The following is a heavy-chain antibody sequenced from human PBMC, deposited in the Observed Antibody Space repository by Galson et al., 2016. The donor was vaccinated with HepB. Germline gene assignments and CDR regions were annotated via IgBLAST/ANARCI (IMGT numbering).Heavy chain of an antibody. J-gene: IGHJ6*04. CDR2: LSPTDGST. D-gene: IGHD3-3*01. CDR3: ARDRTYYDFWSGSPWDFNGMDV. Sequence: SVKVSCKASGDTLTSYYMHWVRQAPGQGLEWVGMLSPTDGSTTYAQKFQGRVTVTRDTSTSTVYMRLSSLRSEDTAVYYCARDRTYYDFWSGSPWDFNGMDVWGIGTTVTVSS. CDR1: GDTLTSYY. V-gene: IGHV1-46*01.